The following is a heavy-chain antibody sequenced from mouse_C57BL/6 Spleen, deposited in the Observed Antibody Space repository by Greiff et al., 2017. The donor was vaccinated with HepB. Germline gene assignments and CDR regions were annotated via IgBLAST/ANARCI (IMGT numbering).Heavy chain of an antibody. J-gene: IGHJ3*01. D-gene: IGHD2-4*01. CDR3: TRSTMSKGAWFAY. V-gene: IGHV1-5*01. CDR1: GYTFTSYW. Sequence: VQLQQSGTVLARPGASVKMSCKTSGYTFTSYWMHWVKQRPGQGLEWIGAIYPGNSDTSYNQKFKGKAKLTAVTSASTAYMELSSLTNEDSAVYYGTRSTMSKGAWFAYWGQGTLVTVSA. CDR2: IYPGNSDT.